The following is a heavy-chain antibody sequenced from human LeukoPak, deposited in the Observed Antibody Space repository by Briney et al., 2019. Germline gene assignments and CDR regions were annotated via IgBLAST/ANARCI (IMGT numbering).Heavy chain of an antibody. CDR3: ARVAIPAAMRDGFDI. D-gene: IGHD2-2*01. V-gene: IGHV5-51*01. CDR1: GYSFSIYW. Sequence: PGESLKISCKGSGYSFSIYWIGWVRQMPGKGLEWMGIIYPGDSDTRYNPSFQGQVTISADKSISTAYLQWSSLKASDTAMYYCARVAIPAAMRDGFDIWGQGTMVTVSS. CDR2: IYPGDSDT. J-gene: IGHJ3*02.